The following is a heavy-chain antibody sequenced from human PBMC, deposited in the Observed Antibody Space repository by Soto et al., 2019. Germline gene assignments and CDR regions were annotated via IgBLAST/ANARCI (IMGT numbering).Heavy chain of an antibody. J-gene: IGHJ4*02. CDR2: INAGNGNT. D-gene: IGHD4-17*01. CDR1: GYTFTSYA. V-gene: IGHV1-3*05. CDR3: ARDPDYGDYGTSPADDY. Sequence: QVQLVQSGAEEKKPGASVKVSCKASGYTFTSYAMHWVRQAPGQRLEWRGWINAGNGNTKYSQKFQGRVTITRDTSASTAYMELSRLISEDTAVYYCARDPDYGDYGTSPADDYWGQGTLVTVSS.